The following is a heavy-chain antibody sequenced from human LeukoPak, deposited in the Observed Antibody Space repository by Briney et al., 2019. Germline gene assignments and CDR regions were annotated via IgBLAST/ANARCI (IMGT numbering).Heavy chain of an antibody. V-gene: IGHV4-39*07. CDR3: ARITIFGVAVDY. D-gene: IGHD3-3*01. J-gene: IGHJ4*02. CDR2: IYYSGNT. CDR1: GVSISSSNSY. Sequence: SETLSLTCTVSGVSISSSNSYWGWIRQPPGKGLEWIGSIYYSGNTYYNASLKSQVSISIDTSKNQFSLKLSSVTAADTAVYYCARITIFGVAVDYWGQGTLVTVSS.